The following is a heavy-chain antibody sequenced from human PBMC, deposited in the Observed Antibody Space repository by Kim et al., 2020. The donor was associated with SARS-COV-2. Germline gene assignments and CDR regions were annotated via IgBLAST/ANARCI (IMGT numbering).Heavy chain of an antibody. CDR3: ARVKTTVTTRGNWYFDL. Sequence: SETLSLTCTVSGGSISSYYWSWIRQPPGKGLEWIGYIYYSGSTNYNTSLKSRVTISVDTSKNQFSLKLSSVTAADTAVYYCARVKTTVTTRGNWYFDLWGRGTLVTVSS. D-gene: IGHD4-17*01. CDR2: IYYSGST. V-gene: IGHV4-59*13. J-gene: IGHJ2*01. CDR1: GGSISSYY.